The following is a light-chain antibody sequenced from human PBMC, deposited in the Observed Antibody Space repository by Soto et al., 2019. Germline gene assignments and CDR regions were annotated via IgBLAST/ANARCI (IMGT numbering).Light chain of an antibody. V-gene: IGLV2-14*03. J-gene: IGLJ2*01. Sequence: QSALTQPASVSGSPGQSITISCTGTSSDVGGYNYVSWYQHHPGKAPKLMIYDVSYRPSGVSNRFSDSKSDNTASLTISGLQAEDEADYYCSSYTSSSTSVVFGGGTKLTVL. CDR1: SSDVGGYNY. CDR2: DVS. CDR3: SSYTSSSTSVV.